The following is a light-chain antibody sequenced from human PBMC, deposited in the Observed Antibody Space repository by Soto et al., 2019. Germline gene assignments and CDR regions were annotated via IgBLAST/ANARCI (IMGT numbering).Light chain of an antibody. CDR1: STDFVSYNR. Sequence: QSALTQPPSVSGSPGQSVTISCTGTSTDFVSYNRVSWYQQPPGTAPKLIIYEASNRPSGVPDRFSGSKSGNTASLTISGLQAADEADYYCSLYTSSNTYVFGTGTMVTVL. V-gene: IGLV2-18*01. J-gene: IGLJ1*01. CDR3: SLYTSSNTYV. CDR2: EAS.